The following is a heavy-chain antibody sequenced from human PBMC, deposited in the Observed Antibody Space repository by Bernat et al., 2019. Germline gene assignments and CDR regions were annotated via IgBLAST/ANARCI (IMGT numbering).Heavy chain of an antibody. J-gene: IGHJ3*02. CDR3: AKPIPGVRELGAFDT. CDR1: GFTFNTYG. CDR2: IRYDGSNK. V-gene: IGHV3-30*02. Sequence: QVQLVESGGGVVQPGGSLRLSCAASGFTFNTYGMQWVRQAPGKGLEWVAYIRYDGSNKYYADYVKGRFTISRDNSKNTLFLQMNSLTTDDTAVYYCAKPIPGVRELGAFDTWGQGTMVTVSS. D-gene: IGHD1-7*01.